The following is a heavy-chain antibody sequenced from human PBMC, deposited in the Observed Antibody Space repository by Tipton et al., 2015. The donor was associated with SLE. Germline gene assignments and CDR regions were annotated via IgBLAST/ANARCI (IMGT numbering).Heavy chain of an antibody. Sequence: LRLSCTVSGVSISGSSYYWDWIRQPPGKGPEWIGRITNSGNTYYTPSFQSRVTMSVDTSKNHFSLKLTSMTAADTAVYYCASFMTTFGGVPFFDYWGQGILVAVSS. CDR2: ITNSGNT. CDR3: ASFMTTFGGVPFFDY. CDR1: GVSISGSSYY. D-gene: IGHD3-16*01. J-gene: IGHJ4*02. V-gene: IGHV4-39*02.